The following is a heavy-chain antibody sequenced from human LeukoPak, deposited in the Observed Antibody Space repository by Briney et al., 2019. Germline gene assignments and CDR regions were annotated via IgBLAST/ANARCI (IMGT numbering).Heavy chain of an antibody. CDR3: ARDGFVGAADY. D-gene: IGHD6-13*01. Sequence: GGSLSLSCAASEFTFSGYWRNWVRQAPGQGPEWVANINKDGNEKHCVDSVTGRFTLSRDDAKNSLFLQMNSLRGEDTAVFYCARDGFVGAADYWGQGTLGTVSS. V-gene: IGHV3-7*01. CDR2: INKDGNEK. J-gene: IGHJ4*02. CDR1: EFTFSGYW.